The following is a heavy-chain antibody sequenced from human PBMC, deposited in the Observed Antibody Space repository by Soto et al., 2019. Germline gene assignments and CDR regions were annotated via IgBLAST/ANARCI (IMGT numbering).Heavy chain of an antibody. D-gene: IGHD6-13*01. J-gene: IGHJ4*02. CDR3: AKDKSSSSWYYFDY. V-gene: IGHV3-9*01. CDR2: ISWNSGSI. Sequence: EVQLEESGGGLVQPGRSLRLSCAASGFTFDDYAMHWVRQAPGKGLEWVSGISWNSGSIGYADSVKGRFTISRDNAKNSLYLQMNSLRAEDTALYYCAKDKSSSSWYYFDYWGQGTLVTVSS. CDR1: GFTFDDYA.